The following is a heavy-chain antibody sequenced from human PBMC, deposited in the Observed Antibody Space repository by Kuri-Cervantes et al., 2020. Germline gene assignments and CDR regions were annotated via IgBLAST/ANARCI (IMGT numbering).Heavy chain of an antibody. CDR2: IQHSGNI. V-gene: IGHV4-38-2*01. Sequence: SETLSLTCAVFGYSISSGYFWGWIRQPPGKGLEWIASIQHSGNIHYNPSLKSRVTTSIDTSKKQISMSLTSVSAADTAVYFCARHFYHSASRYFDLWGRGTLVTVSS. CDR1: GYSISSGYF. CDR3: ARHFYHSASRYFDL. D-gene: IGHD5/OR15-5a*01. J-gene: IGHJ2*01.